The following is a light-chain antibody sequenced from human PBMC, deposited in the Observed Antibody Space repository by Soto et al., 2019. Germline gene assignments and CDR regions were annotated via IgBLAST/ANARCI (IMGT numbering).Light chain of an antibody. V-gene: IGLV2-11*01. CDR2: DVS. CDR1: SSDIGGYNY. J-gene: IGLJ3*02. Sequence: QSALTQPRSVSGSPGQSVTISCTGTSSDIGGYNYVSWYQQHPGKAPKLMIYDVSKRPSGVPDRFSGSKSGNTASLTISGLQAEDEADYYCYSYAGTYTWVFGGGTNLTVL. CDR3: YSYAGTYTWV.